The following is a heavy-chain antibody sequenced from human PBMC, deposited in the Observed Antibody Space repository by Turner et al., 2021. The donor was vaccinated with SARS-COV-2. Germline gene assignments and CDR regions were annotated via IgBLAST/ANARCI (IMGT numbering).Heavy chain of an antibody. CDR2: ISYDGNNN. CDR3: AIQLGLYSNPMYYFDY. J-gene: IGHJ4*02. CDR1: GFTFSTYG. D-gene: IGHD4-4*01. Sequence: QVQLVESGGGVVKPGRSMRLSCAASGFTFSTYGMHWVRQAPGKGLEWVAIISYDGNNNYYADSVKGRFTISRDYSKNTLYLQINSLRADDTAVYYCAIQLGLYSNPMYYFDYWGQGTLVTVSS. V-gene: IGHV3-30*03.